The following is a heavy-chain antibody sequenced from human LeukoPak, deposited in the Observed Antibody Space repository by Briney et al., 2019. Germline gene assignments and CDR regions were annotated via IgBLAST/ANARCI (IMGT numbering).Heavy chain of an antibody. J-gene: IGHJ6*02. Sequence: GGSLRLSCAASGFTFGSYTMNWVRQAPGKGLEWVSFISSSSSYIYYADSVRGRFTISRDNAKNSLYLQMNSLRVEDTGVYYCARDSESSYGMDVWGQGTTVTVSS. CDR1: GFTFGSYT. D-gene: IGHD3-10*01. V-gene: IGHV3-21*01. CDR2: ISSSSSYI. CDR3: ARDSESSYGMDV.